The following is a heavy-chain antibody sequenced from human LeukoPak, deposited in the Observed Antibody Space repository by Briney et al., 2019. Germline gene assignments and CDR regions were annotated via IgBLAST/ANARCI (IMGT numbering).Heavy chain of an antibody. CDR1: GFTFSSYA. D-gene: IGHD3-10*01. V-gene: IGHV3-64D*09. Sequence: GGSLRLSCSASGFTFSSYAMHWVRQAPGKGLEYVSAISSNGGSTYYADSVKGRFTISRDNSKNTLYLQMSSLRAEDTVVYYCVKDKGGITMVRGVIGYFDYWGQGTLVTVSS. CDR2: ISSNGGST. J-gene: IGHJ4*02. CDR3: VKDKGGITMVRGVIGYFDY.